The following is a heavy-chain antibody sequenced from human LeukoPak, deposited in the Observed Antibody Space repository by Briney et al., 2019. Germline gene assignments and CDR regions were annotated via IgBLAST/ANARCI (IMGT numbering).Heavy chain of an antibody. D-gene: IGHD3-22*01. CDR1: GGSINNYY. Sequence: NPSETLSLTCIVSGGSINNYYWSWIRQSPGKGLEWIGYIYYSGSTNYNPSLKSRVTISVDTSKNQFSLKLSSVTAADTAVYYCTRDHYYDSSGYTFRHWGQGTLVTVSS. V-gene: IGHV4-59*01. J-gene: IGHJ1*01. CDR3: TRDHYYDSSGYTFRH. CDR2: IYYSGST.